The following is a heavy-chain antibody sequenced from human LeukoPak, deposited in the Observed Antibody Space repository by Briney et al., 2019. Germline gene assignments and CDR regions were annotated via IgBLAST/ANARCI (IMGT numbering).Heavy chain of an antibody. D-gene: IGHD3-16*01. CDR1: GFTFSSYW. CDR3: AKQFGGITIQYFDY. J-gene: IGHJ4*02. CDR2: IKQDGSEK. Sequence: GGSLRLSCAASGFTFSSYWMSWVRQAPGKGLEWVANIKQDGSEKYYVDSVKGRFTISRDNAKNSLYLQMNSLRAEDTAIYYCAKQFGGITIQYFDYWGQGTLVTVSS. V-gene: IGHV3-7*03.